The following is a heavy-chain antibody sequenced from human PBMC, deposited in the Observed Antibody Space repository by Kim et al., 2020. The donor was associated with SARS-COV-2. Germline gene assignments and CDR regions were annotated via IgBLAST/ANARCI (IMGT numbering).Heavy chain of an antibody. CDR3: GLSGI. J-gene: IGHJ4*02. CDR1: GITSSSYW. Sequence: GGSLRLSCVESGITSSSYWLTWVRQAPGKGLEWVANIKRDGSERYYGDSVKGRFTISRDNAKSSVFLQMNSLRSEDTAVYYSGLSGIWGQGPLVTVSS. CDR2: IKRDGSER. V-gene: IGHV3-7*01.